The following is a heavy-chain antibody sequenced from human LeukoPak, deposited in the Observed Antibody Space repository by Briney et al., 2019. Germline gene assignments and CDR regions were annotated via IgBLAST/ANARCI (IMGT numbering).Heavy chain of an antibody. CDR1: GGTFSSCA. J-gene: IGHJ4*02. Sequence: SVKVSCKASGGTFSSCAISWVRQAPGQGLEWMGRIIPIFGTANYAQKFQGRVTITTDESTSTAYMELSSLRSEDTAVYYCARDRAMITFGGVIVRMGYWGQGTLVTVSS. V-gene: IGHV1-69*05. CDR3: ARDRAMITFGGVIVRMGY. CDR2: IIPIFGTA. D-gene: IGHD3-16*02.